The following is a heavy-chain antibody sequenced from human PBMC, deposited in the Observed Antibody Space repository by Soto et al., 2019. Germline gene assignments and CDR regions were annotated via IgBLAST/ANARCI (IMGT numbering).Heavy chain of an antibody. Sequence: PGGSLRLSCAASGFTFSSYAMTWVRQAPGKGLEWVSIISSSGDGTYYVDSVKGRFTISRDNAKNSLYLQMNSLRAEDTAVYYCARDLTMYYDSRPDFDYWGQGTLVTVSS. CDR2: ISSSGDGT. CDR3: ARDLTMYYDSRPDFDY. D-gene: IGHD3-3*01. CDR1: GFTFSSYA. V-gene: IGHV3-21*01. J-gene: IGHJ4*02.